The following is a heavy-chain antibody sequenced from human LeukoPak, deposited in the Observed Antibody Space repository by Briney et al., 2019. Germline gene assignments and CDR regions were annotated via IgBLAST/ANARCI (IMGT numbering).Heavy chain of an antibody. CDR3: ARSTSIVVVPAVPSYYFDY. J-gene: IGHJ4*02. V-gene: IGHV1-69*01. CDR2: IIPIFGTA. D-gene: IGHD2-2*01. Sequence: SVKLSCKASGRTFSSYAISWVRQAPGQGLEWMGGIIPIFGTAHYAQKFQDRVTITADESTSTAYMELSSLRSEYTAVYYCARSTSIVVVPAVPSYYFDYWGQGTLVTVSS. CDR1: GRTFSSYA.